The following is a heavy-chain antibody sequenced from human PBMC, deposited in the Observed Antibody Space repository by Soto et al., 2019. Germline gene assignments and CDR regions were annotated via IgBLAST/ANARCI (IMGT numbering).Heavy chain of an antibody. D-gene: IGHD3-10*01. CDR3: AREAASDPSFYYHYMDV. CDR1: GYTFSNYN. Sequence: QEQLVQSGAEVKKPGAPVKVSCKASGYTFSNYNINWVRQASGQGLEWMGWMNPDSGNTGYAEKFQGRVTMTRNSSISRAYMELSGLRSEDTAVYYCAREAASDPSFYYHYMDVWGKGTTVTVSS. CDR2: MNPDSGNT. V-gene: IGHV1-8*01. J-gene: IGHJ6*03.